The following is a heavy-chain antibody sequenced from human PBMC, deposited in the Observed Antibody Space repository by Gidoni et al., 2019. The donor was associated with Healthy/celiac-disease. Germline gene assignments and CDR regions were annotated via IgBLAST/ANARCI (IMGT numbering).Heavy chain of an antibody. CDR1: GGTFSSYA. V-gene: IGHV1-69*01. CDR2: IIPIFGTA. J-gene: IGHJ4*02. Sequence: QVQLVQSGAEVKKPGSSVKVSCKASGGTFSSYAISWVRQAPGQGLEWMGGIIPIFGTANYAQKFQGRVTITADEATSTAYMELSSLRSEDTAVYYCLYYYGSGSYLAVVDYWGQGTLVTVSS. D-gene: IGHD3-10*01. CDR3: LYYYGSGSYLAVVDY.